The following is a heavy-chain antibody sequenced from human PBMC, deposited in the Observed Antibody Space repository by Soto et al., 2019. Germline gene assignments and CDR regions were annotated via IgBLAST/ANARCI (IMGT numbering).Heavy chain of an antibody. Sequence: PSETLSLTCTVSGGSINSYYWSWIRQPPGKGLEWIGHIYSSGSTNYNPSLKTRVTMSLDTSKNQFSLKLNSVSAADTAVYYCARLGVVYDSSGYYYYDYGRDVWGQGTTVTVPS. CDR2: IYSSGST. V-gene: IGHV4-59*01. CDR3: ARLGVVYDSSGYYYYDYGRDV. CDR1: GGSINSYY. J-gene: IGHJ6*02. D-gene: IGHD3-22*01.